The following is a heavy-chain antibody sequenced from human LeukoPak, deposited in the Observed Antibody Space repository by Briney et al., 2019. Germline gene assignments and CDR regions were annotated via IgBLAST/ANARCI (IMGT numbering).Heavy chain of an antibody. CDR3: GRERNFYYMDV. CDR2: ITNDGTT. J-gene: IGHJ6*03. V-gene: IGHV3-74*01. CDR1: GFTFGTYW. Sequence: GRSLRLSCVASGFTFGTYWMHWVRQGPEKGLVWVAGITNDGTTGYADSVKGRFTISRDSAKSTVYLQMNSLSSEDTAVYYCGRERNFYYMDVWGKGTTVTVSS.